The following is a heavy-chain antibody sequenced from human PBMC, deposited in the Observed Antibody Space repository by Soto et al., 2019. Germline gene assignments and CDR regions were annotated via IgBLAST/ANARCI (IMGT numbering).Heavy chain of an antibody. D-gene: IGHD6-19*01. CDR2: MNPDNGNT. Sequence: QVQLEQSGAEVRKPGASVKVSCKTSGYTFTDFDINWVRQAPGQGLEWMGWMNPDNGNTGYAQSFQRRIPMTGHTSLSTVYMELSSLRSDDTAVYFCARKAGLHNYYYLDVWGKGTTVTVAS. CDR1: GYTFTDFD. CDR3: ARKAGLHNYYYLDV. V-gene: IGHV1-8*01. J-gene: IGHJ6*03.